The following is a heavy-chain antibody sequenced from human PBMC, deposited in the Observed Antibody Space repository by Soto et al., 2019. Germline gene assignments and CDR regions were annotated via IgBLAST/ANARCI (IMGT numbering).Heavy chain of an antibody. V-gene: IGHV3-21*01. Sequence: PGGSLRLSCAASGFTFSSYSMNWVRQAPGKGLEWVSSISSSSSYIYYADSLKGRFTISRDNAKNSLYLQMNSLRAEDTAVYYCARVSYDYVWGSYRSPGYIFDYWGQGTLVTVSS. CDR3: ARVSYDYVWGSYRSPGYIFDY. CDR1: GFTFSSYS. D-gene: IGHD3-16*02. CDR2: ISSSSSYI. J-gene: IGHJ4*02.